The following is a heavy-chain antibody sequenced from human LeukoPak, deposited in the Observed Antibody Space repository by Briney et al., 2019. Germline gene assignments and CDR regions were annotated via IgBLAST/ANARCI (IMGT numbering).Heavy chain of an antibody. CDR3: ARTTYYYDSSGYLEN. Sequence: PSETLSLTCAVYGGSFSGYYWSWFRQPPGKGLEWIGEINHSESTNYNPSLKSRVTISADMSKNQFSLKLSSVTAADTAVYYCARTTYYYDSSGYLENWGQGTLVTVSS. CDR1: GGSFSGYY. J-gene: IGHJ4*02. CDR2: INHSEST. V-gene: IGHV4-34*01. D-gene: IGHD3-22*01.